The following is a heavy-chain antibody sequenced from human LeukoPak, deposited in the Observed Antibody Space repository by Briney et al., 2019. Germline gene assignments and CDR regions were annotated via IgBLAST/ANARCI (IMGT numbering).Heavy chain of an antibody. J-gene: IGHJ4*02. CDR2: IDPSDSYT. V-gene: IGHV5-10-1*01. D-gene: IGHD2-2*01. Sequence: GESLKISCKGSGYSLTSYWISWVRQMPGKGLEWMGRIDPSDSYTNYSPSFQGHVTISADKSISTAYLQWSSLKASDTAMYYCALTKGPAPTDYWGQGTLVTVSS. CDR1: GYSLTSYW. CDR3: ALTKGPAPTDY.